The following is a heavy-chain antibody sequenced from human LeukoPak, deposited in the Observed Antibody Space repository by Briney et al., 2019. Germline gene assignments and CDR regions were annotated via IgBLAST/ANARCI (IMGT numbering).Heavy chain of an antibody. CDR1: GGSFSGYY. J-gene: IGHJ4*02. CDR3: VREQYYYGSGSRPTDY. D-gene: IGHD3-10*01. CDR2: IYYSGST. V-gene: IGHV4-30-4*01. Sequence: SETLSLTCAVYGGSFSGYYWSWIRQPPGKGLEWIGYIYYSGSTYYNPSLKSRVTISVDTSKNQFSLKLSSVTAADTAVYYCVREQYYYGSGSRPTDYWGQGTLVTVSS.